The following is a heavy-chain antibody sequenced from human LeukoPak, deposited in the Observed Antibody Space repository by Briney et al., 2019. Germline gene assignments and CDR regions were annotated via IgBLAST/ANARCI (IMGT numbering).Heavy chain of an antibody. V-gene: IGHV5-10-1*01. J-gene: IGHJ5*02. CDR3: ARIRGNWFDP. CDR2: IDPSDSYT. Sequence: GESLKISCKGSGYSFTSYWISWVRQMSGKGLEWMGRIDPSDSYTNYSPSFQGHVTISADKSISTAYLQWSSLKASDTAMHYCARIRGNWFDPWGQGTLVTVSS. CDR1: GYSFTSYW. D-gene: IGHD3-10*01.